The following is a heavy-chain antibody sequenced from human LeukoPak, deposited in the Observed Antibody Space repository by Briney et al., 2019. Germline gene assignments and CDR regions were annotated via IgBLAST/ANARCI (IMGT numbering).Heavy chain of an antibody. D-gene: IGHD3-10*01. V-gene: IGHV1-2*02. J-gene: IGHJ5*02. CDR1: GYTFTGYY. CDR3: AREVEYYGSGSYYTKAYWFDP. CDR2: INPNSGGT. Sequence: ASVKVSCKASGYTFTGYYMHWVRQAPGQGLEWMGWINPNSGGTNYAQKFQGGVTMTRDTSISTAYMELSRLRSDDTAVYYCAREVEYYGSGSYYTKAYWFDPWAREPWSPSPQ.